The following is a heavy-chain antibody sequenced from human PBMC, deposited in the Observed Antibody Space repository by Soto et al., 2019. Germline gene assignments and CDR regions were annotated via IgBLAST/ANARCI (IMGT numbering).Heavy chain of an antibody. J-gene: IGHJ6*02. Sequence: PSVTCSCPAPAYTFTAKYMHWVRRAPGKGREWMGWMNPNSGGTNCAKKFQGRLTMSRDTSVSTAYMELSRLRSYETAVYYCAVFAAYYGSCALGMDVWGQGTTVTVSS. CDR3: AVFAAYYGSCALGMDV. CDR1: AYTFTAKY. CDR2: MNPNSGGT. V-gene: IGHV1-2*02. D-gene: IGHD3-10*01.